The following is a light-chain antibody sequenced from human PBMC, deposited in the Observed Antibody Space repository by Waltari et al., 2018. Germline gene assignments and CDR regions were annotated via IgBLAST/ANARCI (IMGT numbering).Light chain of an antibody. Sequence: DIQMTQSPSSLSASVGGRVTITCQASQDIRNYVNWYQQKPGKAPKFLIYDVSNLENGVPSRFSGSGSXXNFSFXXXSLQPEDVAXYYCQQHLNTFPPTFGPGTKVNIK. CDR2: DVS. CDR3: QQHLNTFPPT. J-gene: IGKJ3*01. V-gene: IGKV1-33*01. CDR1: QDIRNY.